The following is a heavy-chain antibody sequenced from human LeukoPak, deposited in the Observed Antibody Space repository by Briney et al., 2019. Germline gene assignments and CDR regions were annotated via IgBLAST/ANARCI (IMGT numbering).Heavy chain of an antibody. D-gene: IGHD5-24*01. J-gene: IGHJ4*02. V-gene: IGHV4-34*01. CDR3: ARGQATAFDY. CDR1: GGSFSGYY. CDR2: INHSGST. Sequence: SETLSLTCAVYGGSFSGYYRSWIRQPPGKGLEWMGEINHSGSTNYNPSLKSRVTISVDTSKNQFSLKLSSVTAADTAVYYCARGQATAFDYWGQGTLVTVSS.